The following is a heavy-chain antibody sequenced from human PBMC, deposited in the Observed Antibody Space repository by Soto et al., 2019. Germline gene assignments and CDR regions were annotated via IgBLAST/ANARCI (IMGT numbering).Heavy chain of an antibody. J-gene: IGHJ6*02. CDR3: ARFGSSGWYSYYYGMDV. CDR2: ISAYNGNT. Sequence: ASVKVSCKASGYTFTNYGISWVRQAPGQGLEWMGWISAYNGNTNYAQKLQGRVTMTTDTSTSTAYMELRSLRSDDTAVYYCARFGSSGWYSYYYGMDVWGQGTTVTVSS. CDR1: GYTFTNYG. D-gene: IGHD6-19*01. V-gene: IGHV1-18*01.